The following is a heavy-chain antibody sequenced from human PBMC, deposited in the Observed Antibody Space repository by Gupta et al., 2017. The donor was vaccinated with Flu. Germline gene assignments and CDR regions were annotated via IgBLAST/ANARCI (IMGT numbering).Heavy chain of an antibody. D-gene: IGHD3-16*01. J-gene: IGHJ4*02. Sequence: QSPGKGLEWIGYIYYSGSTNYTPSLKSRVTISLDTSKNQFSLKMSSVTAADTAVYYCARGPGGSTFDYWGQGSLVPVSP. CDR2: IYYSGST. V-gene: IGHV4-59*01. CDR3: ARGPGGSTFDY.